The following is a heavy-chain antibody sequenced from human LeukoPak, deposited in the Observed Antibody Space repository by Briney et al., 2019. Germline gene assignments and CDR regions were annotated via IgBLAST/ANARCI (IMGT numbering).Heavy chain of an antibody. CDR1: GYTFTGYY. CDR3: ASSEGYYDSSGYPNY. CDR2: INPSGGST. V-gene: IGHV1-46*01. J-gene: IGHJ4*02. Sequence: ASVKVSCKASGYTFTGYYMHWVRQAPGQGLEWMGIINPSGGSTSYAQKFQGRVTMTRDMPTSTVYMELSSLRSEDTAVYYCASSEGYYDSSGYPNYWGQGTLVTVSS. D-gene: IGHD3-22*01.